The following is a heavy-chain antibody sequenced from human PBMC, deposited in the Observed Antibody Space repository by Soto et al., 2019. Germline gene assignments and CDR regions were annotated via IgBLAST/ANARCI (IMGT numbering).Heavy chain of an antibody. CDR2: ISSSSSYI. CDR1: GFTFSSYS. J-gene: IGHJ5*02. CDR3: AREAIAVLNWFDP. V-gene: IGHV3-21*01. Sequence: GGSLRLSCAASGFTFSSYSMNWVRQAPGKGLEWVSSISSSSSYIYYADYADSVKGRFTISRDNAKNSLYLQVNGLRDEDTAVYYCAREAIAVLNWFDPWGQGTLVTVSS. D-gene: IGHD6-19*01.